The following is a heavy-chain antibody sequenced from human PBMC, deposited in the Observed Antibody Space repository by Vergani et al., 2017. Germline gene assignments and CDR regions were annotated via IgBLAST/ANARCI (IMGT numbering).Heavy chain of an antibody. CDR3: ASGGSSWYDTWFDP. CDR1: EHSFTNYW. V-gene: IGHV5-51*03. Sequence: EVQLVQSGAEVKKPGESLKISCKISEHSFTNYWIGWVRQMPVKGLEWMGIIYPGDSDTRYSPSFQGQVTISADKSISTAYLQWSSLRASDTAVYYCASGGSSWYDTWFDPWGQGTLVTVSS. CDR2: IYPGDSDT. J-gene: IGHJ5*02. D-gene: IGHD6-13*01.